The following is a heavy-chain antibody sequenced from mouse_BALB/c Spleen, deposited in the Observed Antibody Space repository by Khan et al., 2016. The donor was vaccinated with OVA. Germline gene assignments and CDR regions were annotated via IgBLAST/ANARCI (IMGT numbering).Heavy chain of an antibody. CDR2: INPSTGYT. J-gene: IGHJ4*01. V-gene: IGHV1-7*01. CDR1: GYTFTSYW. Sequence: QVQLQQSGAELAKPGASVKMSCKASGYTFTSYWMHWVKQRPGQGLEWIGYINPSTGYTEYNQKFKDKATLTTAKSSSKAYMQLSSLTSEDSAVYYCASSNRCYYSMDYWGQGTSVTVSS. CDR3: ASSNRCYYSMDY.